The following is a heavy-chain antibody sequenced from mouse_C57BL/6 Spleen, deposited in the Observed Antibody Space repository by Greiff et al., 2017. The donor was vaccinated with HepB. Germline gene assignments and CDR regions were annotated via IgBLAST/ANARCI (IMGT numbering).Heavy chain of an antibody. V-gene: IGHV14-2*01. J-gene: IGHJ4*01. CDR1: GFNIKDYY. D-gene: IGHD6-2*01. CDR3: SRRILLSSQGAMDY. CDR2: IDPEDGET. Sequence: EVQLQQSGAELVKPGASVKLSCTASGFNIKDYYMHWVKQRTEQGLEWIGRIDPEDGETNYAQNFQGKATITADTSSNTAYLQLSSLTSEDTAVYYCSRRILLSSQGAMDYWGQGTSVTVSS.